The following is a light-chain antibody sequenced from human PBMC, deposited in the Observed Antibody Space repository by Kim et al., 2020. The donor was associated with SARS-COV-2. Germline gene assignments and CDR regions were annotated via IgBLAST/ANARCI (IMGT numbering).Light chain of an antibody. V-gene: IGKV1-39*01. CDR2: GAP. J-gene: IGKJ2*03. CDR1: QGISTD. Sequence: ATVRERVPSLGREVQGISTDLHWYQPSRGSSPNLLIHGAPNVQPGVPSRFTGGGSGTDFTLHNTGLQPEDFATYYCQQSYSPVYSCGQGTKLEI. CDR3: QQSYSPVYS.